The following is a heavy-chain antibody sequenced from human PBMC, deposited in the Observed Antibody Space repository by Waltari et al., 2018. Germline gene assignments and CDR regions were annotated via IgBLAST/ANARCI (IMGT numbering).Heavy chain of an antibody. CDR1: GFTFSSYW. J-gene: IGHJ4*02. Sequence: EVQLVESGGGLVQPGGSLRLSCVASGFTFSSYWISWVRQAPGKGLEWVANIKQDGSEKYYVDSVKGRFTISRDNAKNSLYLQMNSLRAEDTAVYYCARSRSLGDYWGQGTLVTVSS. CDR2: IKQDGSEK. D-gene: IGHD6-13*01. V-gene: IGHV3-7*01. CDR3: ARSRSLGDY.